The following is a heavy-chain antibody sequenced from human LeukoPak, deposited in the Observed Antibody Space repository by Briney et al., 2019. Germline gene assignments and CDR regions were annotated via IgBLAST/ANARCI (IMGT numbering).Heavy chain of an antibody. CDR3: ARDPNYYDSSGPRGVGGYYYYMDV. CDR2: IIPIFGTA. D-gene: IGHD3-22*01. V-gene: IGHV1-69*06. CDR1: GGTFSSYA. Sequence: ASVKVSCKASGGTFSSYAISWVRQAPGQGLEWMGGIIPIFGTANYAQKFQGRVTITADKSTSTAYMELSSLRSEDTAVYYCARDPNYYDSSGPRGVGGYYYYMDVWGKGTTVTVSS. J-gene: IGHJ6*03.